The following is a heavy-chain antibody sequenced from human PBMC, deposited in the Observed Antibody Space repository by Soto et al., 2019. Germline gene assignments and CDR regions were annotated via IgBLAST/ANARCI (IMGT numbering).Heavy chain of an antibody. V-gene: IGHV4-34*01. J-gene: IGHJ5*02. CDR1: GGSFSGYY. CDR3: ARGTTNGDIVVVPAAIEAQAYNWFDP. CDR2: INHSGST. Sequence: SETLSLTCAVYGGSFSGYYWSWIRQPPGKGLEWIGEINHSGSTNYNPSLKSRVTISVDTSKNQFSLKLSSVTAADTAVYYCARGTTNGDIVVVPAAIEAQAYNWFDPWGQGTLVTVSS. D-gene: IGHD2-2*02.